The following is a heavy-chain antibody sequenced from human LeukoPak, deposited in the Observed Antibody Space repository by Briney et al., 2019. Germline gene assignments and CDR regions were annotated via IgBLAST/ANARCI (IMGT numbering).Heavy chain of an antibody. Sequence: ASVKVSCKASGGTFSSYAISWVRQAPGQGLEWTGGIIPIFGTANYAQKLQGRVTMTTDTSTSTAYMELRSLRSDDTAVYYCARDGDRIAAAENWFDPWGQGTLVTVSS. CDR3: ARDGDRIAAAENWFDP. CDR1: GGTFSSYA. D-gene: IGHD6-13*01. CDR2: IIPIFGTA. V-gene: IGHV1-69*05. J-gene: IGHJ5*02.